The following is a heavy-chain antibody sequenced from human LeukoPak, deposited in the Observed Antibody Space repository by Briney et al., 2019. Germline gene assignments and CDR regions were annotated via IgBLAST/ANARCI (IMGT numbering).Heavy chain of an antibody. D-gene: IGHD3-10*01. Sequence: GGSLRLSCAASGFSFHYYAMHWVRQAPGKGLEWVAVISYDGANEYYADSVKGRLTISRDNSKNTLYMKMSSLRPEDTAVYYCARPIDNGSGSYYFPYWGQGTLVTVSS. CDR1: GFSFHYYA. J-gene: IGHJ4*02. CDR2: ISYDGANE. V-gene: IGHV3-30-3*01. CDR3: ARPIDNGSGSYYFPY.